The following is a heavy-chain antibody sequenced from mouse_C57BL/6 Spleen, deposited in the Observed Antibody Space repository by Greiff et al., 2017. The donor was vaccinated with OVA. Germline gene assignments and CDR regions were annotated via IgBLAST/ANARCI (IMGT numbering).Heavy chain of an antibody. Sequence: VKLMESGAELVRPGTSVKVSCKASGYAFTNYLIEWVKQRPGQGLEWIGVINPGSGGTNYNEKFKGKATLTADKSSSTAYMQLSSLTSEDSAVYFCARGAFYYYGSSFWYFDYWGQGTTLTVSS. V-gene: IGHV1-54*01. CDR1: GYAFTNYL. D-gene: IGHD1-1*01. CDR3: ARGAFYYYGSSFWYFDY. J-gene: IGHJ2*01. CDR2: INPGSGGT.